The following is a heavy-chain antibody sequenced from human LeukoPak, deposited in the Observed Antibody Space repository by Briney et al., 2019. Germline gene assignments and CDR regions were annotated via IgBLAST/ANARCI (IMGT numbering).Heavy chain of an antibody. V-gene: IGHV4-34*01. CDR2: ISDSGTT. CDR3: ASAWNSDY. D-gene: IGHD1-7*01. J-gene: IGHJ4*02. CDR1: IESFSGYH. Sequence: SETLSLTCAVYIESFSGYHWNWIRQTPGKGLEWIGEISDSGTTNINPSLRRRVSLSIDTSKNQFSLKLSSVTAADTAVCYCASAWNSDYWGQGTLVTVSS.